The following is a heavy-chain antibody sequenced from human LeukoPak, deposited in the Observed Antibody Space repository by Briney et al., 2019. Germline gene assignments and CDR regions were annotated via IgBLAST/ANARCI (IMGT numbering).Heavy chain of an antibody. V-gene: IGHV4-34*01. Sequence: PSETLSLTCAVDGGSFSGYYWSWIRQPPGKGLEWIGEINHSGSTNYNPSIKSRVTISVDTSKNQFSLTLSSVTAAGTAGLYCWRGNLDGYNSYYFAYGGQGTRVTASS. CDR3: WRGNLDGYNSYYFAY. CDR1: GGSFSGYY. CDR2: INHSGST. D-gene: IGHD5-24*01. J-gene: IGHJ4*02.